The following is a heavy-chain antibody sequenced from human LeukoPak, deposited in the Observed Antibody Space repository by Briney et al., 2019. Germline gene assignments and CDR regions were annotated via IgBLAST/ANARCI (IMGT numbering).Heavy chain of an antibody. Sequence: SETLSLTCTVSGGSINNYYWSCIRQPPGKGLEWIGYIYYSGSTNYNPSLTSRVTISVDTSKNQFSLKLNSVTAADTAVYYCARDRITMVRGALRYYGMDVWSQGTTVTVSS. CDR3: ARDRITMVRGALRYYGMDV. CDR2: IYYSGST. D-gene: IGHD3-10*01. J-gene: IGHJ6*02. CDR1: GGSINNYY. V-gene: IGHV4-59*01.